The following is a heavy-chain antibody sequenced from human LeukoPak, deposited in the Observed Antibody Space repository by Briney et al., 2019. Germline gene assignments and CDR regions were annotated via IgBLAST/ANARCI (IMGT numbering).Heavy chain of an antibody. CDR1: GFTFSSYA. J-gene: IGHJ1*01. CDR3: ARTDETAPAEDFQH. D-gene: IGHD2-21*02. CDR2: ISYDGSNK. Sequence: GGSLTLSCAASGFTFSSYAMHWVRQAPGKGLEWVAVISYDGSNKYYADSVKGRFTISRDNSKNTLYLQMKSLRAEDTAVYYCARTDETAPAEDFQHWGQGTLVTVSS. V-gene: IGHV3-30-3*02.